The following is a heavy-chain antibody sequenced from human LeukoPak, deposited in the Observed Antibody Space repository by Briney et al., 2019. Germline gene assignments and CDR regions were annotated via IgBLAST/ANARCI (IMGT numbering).Heavy chain of an antibody. CDR2: ISGSDGST. V-gene: IGHV3-23*01. CDR3: AKGGYGSGRFYNEVC. CDR1: GFTFSYYA. D-gene: IGHD3-10*01. J-gene: IGHJ4*02. Sequence: GGSLRLSCAASGFTFSYYAMTWVRQVPGKGLEWVSAISGSDGSTYYADSVKGRFTISRDNSKNTLYLQMNSLRAEDTAVYYCAKGGYGSGRFYNEVCRGQGTLVTVSS.